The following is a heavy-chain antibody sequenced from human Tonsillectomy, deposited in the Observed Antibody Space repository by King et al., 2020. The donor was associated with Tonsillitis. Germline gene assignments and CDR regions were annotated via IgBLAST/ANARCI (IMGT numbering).Heavy chain of an antibody. V-gene: IGHV3-30-3*01. Sequence: QLVQSGGGVVQPGRSLRLSCAASGFSFSSYGMHWVRQAPGTGLEWVAFISYAGSNKYYAATVKGRFTLSRDNSKNPLYLPMNSLRAEETAMYYCSTPLSPMSTVTPDLDYWGQGTLVTVSS. CDR2: ISYAGSNK. D-gene: IGHD4-17*01. CDR3: STPLSPMSTVTPDLDY. J-gene: IGHJ4*02. CDR1: GFSFSSYG.